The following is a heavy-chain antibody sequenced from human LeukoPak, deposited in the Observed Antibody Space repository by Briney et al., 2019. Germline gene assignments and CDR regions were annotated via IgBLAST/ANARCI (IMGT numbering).Heavy chain of an antibody. D-gene: IGHD2-21*02. J-gene: IGHJ4*02. CDR3: ARVRVAYCGGDCYRGLYYFDY. CDR2: IYYSGST. V-gene: IGHV4-39*07. Sequence: SETLSLTCTVSGGSISSSSYYWGWIRQPPGKGLEWIGTIYYSGSTYYNPSLKSRVTISVDTSKNQFSLKLSSVTAADTAVYYCARVRVAYCGGDCYRGLYYFDYWGQGTLVTVSS. CDR1: GGSISSSSYY.